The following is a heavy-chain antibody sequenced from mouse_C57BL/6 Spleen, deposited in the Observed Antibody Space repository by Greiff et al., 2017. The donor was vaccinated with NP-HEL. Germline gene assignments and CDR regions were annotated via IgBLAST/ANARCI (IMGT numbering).Heavy chain of an antibody. Sequence: QVQLQQSGAELVRPGTSVKMSCKASGYTFTNYWIGWAKQRPGHGLEWIGDIYPGGGYTNYNEKFKGKATLTADKSSSTAYMQFSSLTAEDSAIYYCGRRGDYYGRSPYAMDYWGQGTSVTVSS. V-gene: IGHV1-63*01. D-gene: IGHD1-1*01. CDR1: GYTFTNYW. CDR2: IYPGGGYT. J-gene: IGHJ4*01. CDR3: GRRGDYYGRSPYAMDY.